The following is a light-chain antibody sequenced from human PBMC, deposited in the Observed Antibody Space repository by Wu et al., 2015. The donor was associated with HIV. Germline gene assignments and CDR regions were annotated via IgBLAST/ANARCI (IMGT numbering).Light chain of an antibody. V-gene: IGKV3D-20*02. CDR2: GAS. CDR3: QQRANWPIT. CDR1: QSISANQ. J-gene: IGKJ4*01. Sequence: SVLTQAPGTLSLSPGERATLSCRASQSISANQLAWYQQKHGQAPRLLIYGASSRATGIAERFSGSGSGTDFTLTISSLEPEDFAVYYCQQRANWPITFGGGTKVEIK.